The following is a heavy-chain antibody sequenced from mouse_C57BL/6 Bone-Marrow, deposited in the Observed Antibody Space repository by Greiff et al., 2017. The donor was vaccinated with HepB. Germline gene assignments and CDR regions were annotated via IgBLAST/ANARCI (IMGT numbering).Heavy chain of an antibody. CDR1: GYTFTSYW. Sequence: QVQLQQSGAELVKPGASVKLSCKASGYTFTSYWMHWVKQRPGRGLEWIGRIEPNSGGTKYNEKFKSKATLTVDKPSSTAYMQLSSLTSEDSAVYYCARHFFDYWGQGTTLTVSS. CDR2: IEPNSGGT. V-gene: IGHV1-72*01. CDR3: ARHFFDY. J-gene: IGHJ2*01.